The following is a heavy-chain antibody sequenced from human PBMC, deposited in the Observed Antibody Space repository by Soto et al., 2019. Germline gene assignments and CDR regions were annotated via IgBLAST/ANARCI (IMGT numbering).Heavy chain of an antibody. CDR1: GFTFSSYW. D-gene: IGHD6-19*01. CDR3: ARDLFSGIAVAGTARLSAFDI. Sequence: GGSLRLSCAASGFTFSSYWMSWVRQAPGKGLEWVANIKQDGSEKYYVDSVKGRFTISRDNAKNSLYLQMNSLRAEDTAVCYCARDLFSGIAVAGTARLSAFDIWGQGTMVTVSS. V-gene: IGHV3-7*01. J-gene: IGHJ3*02. CDR2: IKQDGSEK.